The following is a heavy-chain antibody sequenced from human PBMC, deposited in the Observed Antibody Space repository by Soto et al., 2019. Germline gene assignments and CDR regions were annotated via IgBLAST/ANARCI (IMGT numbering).Heavy chain of an antibody. CDR2: IKNKLDGGTT. J-gene: IGHJ5*02. V-gene: IGHV3-15*05. Sequence: GSLRLSCTASGMTFINAWMNWVRQAPGKGPEWVGRIKNKLDGGTTDYAAPVKGRFNISRDDSKNTLYLQMNSLRTEATAVYYCTTGAFSFLSGYPKYFDPWGRGTLVTVCS. CDR3: TTGAFSFLSGYPKYFDP. CDR1: GMTFINAW. D-gene: IGHD3-3*01.